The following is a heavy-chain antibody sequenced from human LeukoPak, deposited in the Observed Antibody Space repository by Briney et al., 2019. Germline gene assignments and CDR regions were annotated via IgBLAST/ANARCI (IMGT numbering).Heavy chain of an antibody. V-gene: IGHV1-18*01. CDR2: ISAYNGNT. Sequence: ASVKVSCKASGYTFTSYGISWVRQAPGQGLEWMGWISAYNGNTNYAQKLQGGVTMTTDTSTSTAYMELRSLRSDDTAVYYCARERTQYCSSTSCYTWSYFDYWGQGTLVTVSS. J-gene: IGHJ4*02. D-gene: IGHD2-2*02. CDR3: ARERTQYCSSTSCYTWSYFDY. CDR1: GYTFTSYG.